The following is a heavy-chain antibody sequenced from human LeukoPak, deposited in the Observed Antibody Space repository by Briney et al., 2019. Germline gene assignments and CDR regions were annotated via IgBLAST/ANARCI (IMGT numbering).Heavy chain of an antibody. CDR3: AKDLAGYRAFDY. V-gene: IGHV3-74*01. D-gene: IGHD5-24*01. CDR2: INSDGSST. CDR1: GFTFSSFW. J-gene: IGHJ4*02. Sequence: GGSLRLSCAASGFTFSSFWMHWVRQAPGKGLVWVSRINSDGSSTSYADSVKGRFTISRDNAKNTLYLQMNSLRAEDTAVYYCAKDLAGYRAFDYWGQGTLVTVSS.